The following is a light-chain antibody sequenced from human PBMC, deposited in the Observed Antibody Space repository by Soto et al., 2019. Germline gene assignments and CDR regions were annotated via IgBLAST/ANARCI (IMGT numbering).Light chain of an antibody. V-gene: IGKV1-39*01. CDR3: QQSYRTPWT. Sequence: DIQTTQSPPSLSASMGDRITITCRVSQSINTYLNWYQQKPGNAPKLLIYAASSLQSGVPSRFSGNGSGTDFTLSISSLRPEDFATYYCQQSYRTPWTFGPGTKVDIK. J-gene: IGKJ1*01. CDR2: AAS. CDR1: QSINTY.